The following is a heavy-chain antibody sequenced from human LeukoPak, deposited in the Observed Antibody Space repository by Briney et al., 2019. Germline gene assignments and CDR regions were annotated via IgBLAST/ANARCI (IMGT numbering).Heavy chain of an antibody. J-gene: IGHJ4*02. D-gene: IGHD3-3*01. Sequence: GGSLRLSCAASGFTFSSYGMNWVRRAPGKGLEWVAFIRYDGSNTYYADSVKGRFTISRDNSNNTLYLQMDSLKPEDTAVYYCAKPEGVYDFWTGYYTGPFDYWGQGTLVTVSS. V-gene: IGHV3-30*02. CDR3: AKPEGVYDFWTGYYTGPFDY. CDR2: IRYDGSNT. CDR1: GFTFSSYG.